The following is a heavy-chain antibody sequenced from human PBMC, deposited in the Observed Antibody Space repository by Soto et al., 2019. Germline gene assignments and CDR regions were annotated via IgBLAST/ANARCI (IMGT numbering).Heavy chain of an antibody. Sequence: GSLRLSCAASGFTFSSYSMNWVRQAPGKGLEGVSSISSSSSYIYYADSVKGRFTISRDNAKNSLYLQMNSLRAEDTAVYYCARGLLTIAAAGTDWFDPWGQGILVTVSS. CDR3: ARGLLTIAAAGTDWFDP. D-gene: IGHD6-13*01. V-gene: IGHV3-21*01. CDR1: GFTFSSYS. CDR2: ISSSSSYI. J-gene: IGHJ5*02.